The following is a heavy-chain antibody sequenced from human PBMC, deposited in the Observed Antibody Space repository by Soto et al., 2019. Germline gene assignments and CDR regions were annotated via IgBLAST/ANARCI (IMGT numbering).Heavy chain of an antibody. Sequence: GGSLRLSCASSGFTFSSYGMHLVRQAPGKGLEWVAVISYDGSNKYYADSVKGRFTISRDNSKNTLYLQMNSLRAEDTAVYYCAKGFAARRYYYYYGMDVWGQGTTVTVSS. V-gene: IGHV3-30*18. CDR3: AKGFAARRYYYYYGMDV. D-gene: IGHD6-6*01. CDR1: GFTFSSYG. CDR2: ISYDGSNK. J-gene: IGHJ6*02.